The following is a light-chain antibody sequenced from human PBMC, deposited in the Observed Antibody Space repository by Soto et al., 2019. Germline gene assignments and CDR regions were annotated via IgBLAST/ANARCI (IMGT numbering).Light chain of an antibody. CDR1: SSDVSGYNY. V-gene: IGLV2-14*01. CDR2: EVS. J-gene: IGLJ2*01. CDR3: SSYAGSNNLV. Sequence: QSALTQPASVSGSPGQSITISCTGTSSDVSGYNYVSWYQQHPGKAPKLMIYEVSNRPSGVSNRFSGSNSGNTASLTISGLQAEDEADYYCSSYAGSNNLVFGGGTKLTVL.